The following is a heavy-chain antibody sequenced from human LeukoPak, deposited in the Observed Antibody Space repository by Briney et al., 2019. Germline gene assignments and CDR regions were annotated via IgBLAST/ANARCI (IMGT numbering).Heavy chain of an antibody. V-gene: IGHV3-7*03. J-gene: IGHJ4*02. CDR3: AKDLTPDGAWDIDY. CDR2: IKQDGSEK. Sequence: GGSLRLSCAASGFTGSSYWMSLVRQAAGKGLEWVANIKQDGSEKYYVDSVKGRFTISRDNSKNTVYLQMNNLRSEDTAMYYCAKDLTPDGAWDIDYWGQGTLITVSS. CDR1: GFTGSSYW. D-gene: IGHD3-9*01.